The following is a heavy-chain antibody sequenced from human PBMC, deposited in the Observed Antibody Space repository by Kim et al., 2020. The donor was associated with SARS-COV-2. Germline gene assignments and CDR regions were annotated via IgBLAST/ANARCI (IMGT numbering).Heavy chain of an antibody. D-gene: IGHD3-22*01. CDR3: ARKYYYDSSGLGY. Sequence: YAQGFTGRFVFSLDTSVSTAYLQISSLKAEDTAVYYCARKYYYDSSGLGYWGQGTLVTVSS. V-gene: IGHV7-4-1*02. J-gene: IGHJ4*02.